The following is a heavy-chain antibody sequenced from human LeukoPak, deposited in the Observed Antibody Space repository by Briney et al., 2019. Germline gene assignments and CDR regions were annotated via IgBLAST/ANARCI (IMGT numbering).Heavy chain of an antibody. CDR3: ALPVRSSSTSDYYYYMDV. D-gene: IGHD2-2*01. V-gene: IGHV1-69*05. J-gene: IGHJ6*03. Sequence: SVKVSCKASGGTFSSYAISWVRQAHGQGLEWMGRIIPVFGTANYAQKFQGRVTITTDESTSTAYMELSSLRSEDTAVYYCALPVRSSSTSDYYYYMDVWGKGTTVTVSS. CDR2: IIPVFGTA. CDR1: GGTFSSYA.